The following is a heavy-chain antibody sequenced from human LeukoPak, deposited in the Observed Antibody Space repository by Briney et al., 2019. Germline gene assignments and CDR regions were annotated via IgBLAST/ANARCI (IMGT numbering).Heavy chain of an antibody. D-gene: IGHD5-12*01. CDR3: ARGAKRGYSGYGDFDY. J-gene: IGHJ4*02. CDR2: ISSSGSTI. Sequence: GGSLRLSCAASGFTFSDYYMSWIRQAPGKGLEWISYISSSGSTIYYADSVKGRFTISRDNAKNSLYLQMNSLRAEDTAVYYCARGAKRGYSGYGDFDYWGQGTLVTVSS. V-gene: IGHV3-11*01. CDR1: GFTFSDYY.